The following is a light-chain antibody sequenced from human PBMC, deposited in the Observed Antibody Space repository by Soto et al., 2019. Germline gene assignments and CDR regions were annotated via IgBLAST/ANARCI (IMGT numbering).Light chain of an antibody. Sequence: QSALTQPASVSGSPEQSISISYTGTSSDVGGYRYVSWYQQHPGKAPKLIIYEVSYRPSGVSNRFSGSKSGNTASLTISGLQAEDEADYYCSSYTSSSTYVFGTGTKVTVL. CDR3: SSYTSSSTYV. CDR1: SSDVGGYRY. J-gene: IGLJ1*01. CDR2: EVS. V-gene: IGLV2-14*01.